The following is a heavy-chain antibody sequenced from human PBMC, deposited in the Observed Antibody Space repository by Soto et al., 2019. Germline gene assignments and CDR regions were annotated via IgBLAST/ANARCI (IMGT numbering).Heavy chain of an antibody. CDR1: GFIFSNYS. Sequence: LRLSCVGSGFIFSNYSINWVRQAPGKGLEWVSSISSRSDIYYAESVKGRFTISRDNAKNSVSLQMNSLRAEGTAVYYCAREYTAWPLAYGLDVWGQGTTVTVSS. J-gene: IGHJ6*02. V-gene: IGHV3-21*01. CDR3: AREYTAWPLAYGLDV. D-gene: IGHD2-2*02. CDR2: ISSRSDI.